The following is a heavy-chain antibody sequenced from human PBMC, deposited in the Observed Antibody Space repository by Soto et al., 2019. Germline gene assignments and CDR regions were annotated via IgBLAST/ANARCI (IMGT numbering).Heavy chain of an antibody. CDR3: ASGPTARPHYYYYGMDV. CDR1: GGTFSSYA. CDR2: IIPIFGTA. Sequence: SVELSCKASGGTFSSYAISWGRQATGQGLEWMGGIIPIFGTANYAQKFQGRVTITADESTSTAYMELSSLRSEDTAVYYCASGPTARPHYYYYGMDVWGQGITVTVSS. D-gene: IGHD6-6*01. V-gene: IGHV1-69*13. J-gene: IGHJ6*02.